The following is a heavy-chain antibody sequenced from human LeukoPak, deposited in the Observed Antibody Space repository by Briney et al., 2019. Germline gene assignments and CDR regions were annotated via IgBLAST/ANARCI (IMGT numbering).Heavy chain of an antibody. Sequence: GGSLRLSCAASGFTFNNYPMTWVRHARGKGLVYASAIRPSAGSTFYADSVMGRFTISRDSSKNTLYLQMNSLRAEDTALYYCAKLTSGWFEDFWGQGTLVTVSS. D-gene: IGHD6-19*01. CDR3: AKLTSGWFEDF. CDR1: GFTFNNYP. V-gene: IGHV3-23*01. J-gene: IGHJ4*02. CDR2: IRPSAGST.